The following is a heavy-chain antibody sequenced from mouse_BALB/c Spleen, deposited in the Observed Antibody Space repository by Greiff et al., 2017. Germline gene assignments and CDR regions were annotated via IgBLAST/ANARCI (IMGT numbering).Heavy chain of an antibody. Sequence: EVQLVESGGGLVQPGGSLKLSCAASGFTFSSYAMSWVRQTPEKRLEWVASIRSGGSTYYPDSVKGRFTISRDNARNILYLQMSSLRSEDTAMYYCARDRYDYFDYWGQGTTLTVSS. V-gene: IGHV5-6-5*01. CDR3: ARDRYDYFDY. D-gene: IGHD2-14*01. CDR1: GFTFSSYA. CDR2: IRSGGST. J-gene: IGHJ2*01.